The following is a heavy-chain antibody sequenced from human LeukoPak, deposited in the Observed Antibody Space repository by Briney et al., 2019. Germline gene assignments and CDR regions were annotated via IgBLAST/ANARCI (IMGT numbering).Heavy chain of an antibody. CDR1: GFTFSSYW. CDR2: IKEEGSGK. Sequence: GGSLTHSLVASGFTFSSYWMSWVRQAPGKGLEWVANIKEEGSGKYYVDSVKGRFTISRDNAKNSLYLQMNSLRAEDTAVYYCARIYYDSSGYRLFDYWGQGTLVTVSS. J-gene: IGHJ4*02. V-gene: IGHV3-7*02. D-gene: IGHD3-22*01. CDR3: ARIYYDSSGYRLFDY.